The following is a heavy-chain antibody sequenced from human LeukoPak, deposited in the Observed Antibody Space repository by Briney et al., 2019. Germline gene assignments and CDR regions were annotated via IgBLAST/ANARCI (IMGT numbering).Heavy chain of an antibody. V-gene: IGHV3-30*04. Sequence: PGGSLRLSCAASGFTFSSYAMHWVRQAPGKGLEWVAVISYDGSNKYYADSVKGRFTISRDNSKNTLYLQMNSLRAEDTAVYYCAREHYFYYLDAWGKGTTVTVSS. CDR1: GFTFSSYA. CDR2: ISYDGSNK. J-gene: IGHJ6*03. CDR3: AREHYFYYLDA.